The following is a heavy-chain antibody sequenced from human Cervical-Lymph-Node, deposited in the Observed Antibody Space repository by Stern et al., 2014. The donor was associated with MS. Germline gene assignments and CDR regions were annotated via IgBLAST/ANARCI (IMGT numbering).Heavy chain of an antibody. V-gene: IGHV4-61*01. CDR3: ARGDGYSFLHFDY. CDR1: GASVRIGSFY. Sequence: QVQLQESGPGLVKPSETLSLTCTVSGASVRIGSFYWSWIRQPPGKGLEFLGYIFDSGDSYYNPSLKSRLTISVDTSKNQFSLEVNSVTAADTAVYYCARGDGYSFLHFDYWGQGALVTVSS. J-gene: IGHJ4*02. D-gene: IGHD5-24*01. CDR2: IFDSGDS.